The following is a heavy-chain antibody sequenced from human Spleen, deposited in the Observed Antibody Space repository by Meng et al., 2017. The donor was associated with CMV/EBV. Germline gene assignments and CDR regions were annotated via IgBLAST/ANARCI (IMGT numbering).Heavy chain of an antibody. Sequence: GGSLRLSCAASGFTFSGSAMHWVRQASGKGLEWVGRIRSKANSYATAYAASVKGRFTISRDDSKNTAYLQMNSLKTEDTAVYYCAREYCSSTSCYNYFDYWGQGTLVTVSS. CDR3: AREYCSSTSCYNYFDY. V-gene: IGHV3-73*01. J-gene: IGHJ4*02. CDR2: IRSKANSYAT. D-gene: IGHD2-2*02. CDR1: GFTFSGSA.